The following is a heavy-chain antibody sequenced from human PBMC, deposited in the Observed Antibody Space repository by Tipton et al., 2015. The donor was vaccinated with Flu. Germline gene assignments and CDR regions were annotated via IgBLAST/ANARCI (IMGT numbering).Heavy chain of an antibody. CDR2: ISAYNGNT. CDR3: ARVLAQDRRNYYGMDV. CDR1: GYTFTSYG. Sequence: QLVQSGAEVKKPGASVKVSCKASGYTFTSYGISWVRQAPGQGLEWMGWISAYNGNTNYAQKLQGRVTMTTDTSASTAYMKLRSLRSDDTAVYYCARVLAQDRRNYYGMDVWGQGTTVTVSS. J-gene: IGHJ6*02. D-gene: IGHD5-12*01. V-gene: IGHV1-18*01.